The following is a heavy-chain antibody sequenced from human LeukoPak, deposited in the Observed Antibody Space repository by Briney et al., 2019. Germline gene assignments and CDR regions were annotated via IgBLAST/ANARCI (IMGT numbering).Heavy chain of an antibody. J-gene: IGHJ4*02. D-gene: IGHD6-6*01. CDR3: ARSRDGSSSGVGDCFDY. V-gene: IGHV3-33*01. CDR2: IWNDGSNK. CDR1: GFHFKSYG. Sequence: PGGSLRLSCVASGFHFKSYGMHWVRQAPGKGLEWVAVIWNDGSNKYYADSVKRRFTISRDDSTNTLSLQMNSLIDKDTAVYFCARSRDGSSSGVGDCFDYWGQGTLVTVAS.